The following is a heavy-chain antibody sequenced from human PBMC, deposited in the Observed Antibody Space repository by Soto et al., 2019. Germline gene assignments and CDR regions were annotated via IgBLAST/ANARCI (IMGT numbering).Heavy chain of an antibody. Sequence: QVQLVQSGAEVKKPGASVKVSCKASGYTFTSYYMHWVRQAPGQGLEWMGIINPSGGSTSYAQKFQGRVTMTRDTSTSTVYMELSSLRSEHTAVYYCATPAPGYCSGGSCYVFDYWGQGTLVTVSS. V-gene: IGHV1-46*03. CDR2: INPSGGST. D-gene: IGHD2-15*01. CDR1: GYTFTSYY. J-gene: IGHJ4*02. CDR3: ATPAPGYCSGGSCYVFDY.